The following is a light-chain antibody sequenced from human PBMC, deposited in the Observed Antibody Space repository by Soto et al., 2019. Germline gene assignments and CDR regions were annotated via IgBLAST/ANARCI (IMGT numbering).Light chain of an antibody. CDR1: QSVLYRHTNKNY. Sequence: DIVMTQSPDSLAVSLGERATINCKSSQSVLYRHTNKNYLAWYQQKPGQPPKLLIYWASTRESGVPDRFSGSGSGTDFTLTISSLQAEDVAVYYCQQFYSSQNTFGGGTKVDIK. V-gene: IGKV4-1*01. CDR3: QQFYSSQNT. J-gene: IGKJ4*01. CDR2: WAS.